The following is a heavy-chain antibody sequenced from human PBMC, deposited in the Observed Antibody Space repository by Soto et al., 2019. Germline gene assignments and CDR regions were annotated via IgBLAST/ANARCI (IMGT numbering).Heavy chain of an antibody. J-gene: IGHJ4*02. V-gene: IGHV3-30*18. CDR3: AKDPLGDYVPVYFDY. CDR1: GFTFSSYG. D-gene: IGHD4-17*01. Sequence: GGSLRLSCAASGFTFSSYGMHWVRQAPGKGLEWVAVISYDGSNKYYADSVKGRFTISRDNSKNTLYLQMNSLRAEDTAVYYCAKDPLGDYVPVYFDYWGQGTLVTVSS. CDR2: ISYDGSNK.